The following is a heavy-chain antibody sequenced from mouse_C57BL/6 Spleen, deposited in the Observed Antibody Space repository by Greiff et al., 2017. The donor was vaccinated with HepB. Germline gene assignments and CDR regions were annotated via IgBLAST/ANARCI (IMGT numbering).Heavy chain of an antibody. V-gene: IGHV14-4*01. CDR2: IDPENGDT. CDR1: GFNITDDY. J-gene: IGHJ4*01. CDR3: TSLYDGTGRDD. D-gene: IGHD2-3*01. Sequence: DVQLQASGAELVRPGASVKLSCTASGFNITDDYMHWVKQRPEQGLEWIGWIDPENGDTEYASKFQGKATITADTSSNTAYLQLSSLTSEDTAVYYCTSLYDGTGRDDWGQGTSVTVST.